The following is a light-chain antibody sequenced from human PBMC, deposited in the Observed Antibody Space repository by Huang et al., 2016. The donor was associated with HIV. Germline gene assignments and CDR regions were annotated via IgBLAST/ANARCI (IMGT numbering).Light chain of an antibody. CDR3: QNYGTSLYT. J-gene: IGKJ2*01. CDR1: QSVSSSY. Sequence: IVLTQSPGTLSLSPGERATLSCRASQSVSSSYLAWYQQKPGQPPRHLIYASTSRITGSPGRVSGSGAGTDFTLTISRLEPEDFTVYFCQNYGTSLYTFGQGTKLEIK. CDR2: AST. V-gene: IGKV3-20*01.